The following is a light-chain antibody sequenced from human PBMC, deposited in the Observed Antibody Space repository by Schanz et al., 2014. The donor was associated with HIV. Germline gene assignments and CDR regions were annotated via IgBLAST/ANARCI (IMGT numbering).Light chain of an antibody. Sequence: EIVLTQSPGTLSLSPGDRATLSCRASQSVSSSYLAWYQQKPGQAPRLLIYGASSRAIGIPDRFSGSGSGTDFTLTISRLEPEDFAVYYCQHYGDSSWTFGQGTKVEI. CDR3: QHYGDSSWT. J-gene: IGKJ1*01. CDR2: GAS. V-gene: IGKV3-20*01. CDR1: QSVSSSY.